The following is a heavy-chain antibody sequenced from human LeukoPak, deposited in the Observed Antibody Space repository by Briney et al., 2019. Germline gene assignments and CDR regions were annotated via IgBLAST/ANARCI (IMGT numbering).Heavy chain of an antibody. J-gene: IGHJ5*02. V-gene: IGHV1-69*05. Sequence: SLKLSCTASGGTFSSYAISWVRQAPGQGLEWVGGIITIFGTANYAQKFQGRVTITTDESTSTAYMELSSLRSEDTAVYYCARGVVPAAIRAGFDPWGQGTLVTVSS. CDR1: GGTFSSYA. D-gene: IGHD2-2*02. CDR3: ARGVVPAAIRAGFDP. CDR2: IITIFGTA.